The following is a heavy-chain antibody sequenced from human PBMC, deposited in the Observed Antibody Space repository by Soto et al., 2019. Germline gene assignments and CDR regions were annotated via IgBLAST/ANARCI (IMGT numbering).Heavy chain of an antibody. V-gene: IGHV4-39*01. CDR1: GGSISSSSYY. CDR2: IYYSGST. Sequence: SETLSLTCTVSGGSISSSSYYWGWIRQPPGKGLEWIGSIYYSGSTYYNPSLKSRVTISVDTSKNQFSLKLSSVTAADTAVYYCARRRYCSSTSCYSVEDDAFDIWGQGTMVTVSS. CDR3: ARRRYCSSTSCYSVEDDAFDI. D-gene: IGHD2-2*01. J-gene: IGHJ3*02.